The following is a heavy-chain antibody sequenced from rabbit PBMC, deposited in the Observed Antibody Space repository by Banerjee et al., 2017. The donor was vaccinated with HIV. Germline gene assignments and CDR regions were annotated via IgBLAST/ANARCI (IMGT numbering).Heavy chain of an antibody. Sequence: QEQLEESGGGLVKAGGTLTLTCKASGIDFSSYGVSWVRPAPGKGLEWIGYIDPVLGRIYSANWVNGRFTISSHNAQNTLYLQLNSLTAADMATYFCVRNDDYGDPHYFNLWGPGTLVTVS. CDR3: VRNDDYGDPHYFNL. CDR2: IDPVLGRI. J-gene: IGHJ4*01. CDR1: GIDFSSYG. D-gene: IGHD2-1*01. V-gene: IGHV1S47*01.